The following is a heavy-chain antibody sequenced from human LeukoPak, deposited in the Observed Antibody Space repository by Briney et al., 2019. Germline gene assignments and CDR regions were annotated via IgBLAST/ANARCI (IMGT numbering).Heavy chain of an antibody. Sequence: GGSLRLSCAASGFTFSSYAMSWVRQAPGKGLEWVAVISYDGSNKYYADSVKGRFTISRDNSKNTLYLQMNSLRAEDTAVYYCARDLFPRFTLSVAWWFDPWGQGTLVTVSS. D-gene: IGHD6-19*01. V-gene: IGHV3-30*04. J-gene: IGHJ5*02. CDR1: GFTFSSYA. CDR3: ARDLFPRFTLSVAWWFDP. CDR2: ISYDGSNK.